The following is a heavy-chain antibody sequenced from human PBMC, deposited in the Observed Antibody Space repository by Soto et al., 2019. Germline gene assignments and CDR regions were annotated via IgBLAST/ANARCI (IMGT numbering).Heavy chain of an antibody. D-gene: IGHD6-19*01. J-gene: IGHJ4*02. CDR2: IYYSGST. Sequence: PSETLSLTCTVSGGSISSSSYYWGWIRQPPGKGLEWIGSIYYSGSTYYNPSLKSRVTISVDTSKNHFSLKLSFVTAADTAVYYCARFKAVAGPGYLDYWGQGTLVTVSS. V-gene: IGHV4-39*02. CDR1: GGSISSSSYY. CDR3: ARFKAVAGPGYLDY.